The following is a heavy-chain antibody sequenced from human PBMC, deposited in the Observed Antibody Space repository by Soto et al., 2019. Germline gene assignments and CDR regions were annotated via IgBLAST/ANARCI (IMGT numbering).Heavy chain of an antibody. J-gene: IGHJ4*02. V-gene: IGHV3-23*01. CDR3: AKQGEYQLPPPSYYFDY. D-gene: IGHD2-2*01. Sequence: GGSLRLSCAASGFTFSSYAMSWVRQAPGKGLEWVSAISGSGGSTYYADSVKGRFTISRDNSKNTLYLQMNSLRAEDTAVYYCAKQGEYQLPPPSYYFDYWGQGTLVTVSS. CDR2: ISGSGGST. CDR1: GFTFSSYA.